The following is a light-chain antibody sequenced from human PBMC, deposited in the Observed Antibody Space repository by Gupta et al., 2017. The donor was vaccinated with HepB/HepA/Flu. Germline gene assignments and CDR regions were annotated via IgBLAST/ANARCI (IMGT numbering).Light chain of an antibody. CDR2: WAS. CDR3: QQYYSTPYT. Sequence: DIVMTQSSDSPAASLVEGATINCKSSQSVLYSSNNKNYLAWYQQKPGQPPKLLIYWASTRESGVPDRFSGSGSGTDFTLTISSLQAEDVAVYYCQQYYSTPYTFGQGTKLEIK. V-gene: IGKV4-1*01. J-gene: IGKJ2*01. CDR1: QSVLYSSNNKNY.